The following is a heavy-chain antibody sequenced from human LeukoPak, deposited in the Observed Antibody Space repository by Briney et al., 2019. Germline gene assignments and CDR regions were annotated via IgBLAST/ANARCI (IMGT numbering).Heavy chain of an antibody. J-gene: IGHJ4*02. D-gene: IGHD2-15*01. CDR3: ARDVGYSIDY. CDR2: INSDGSST. V-gene: IGHV3-74*01. Sequence: GGSLRLSCAASGFSFSTYWMTWVRQAPGKGLVWVSRINSDGSSTSYADSVKGRFSISRDNAKNTLYLQMNSLRAEDTAVYYCARDVGYSIDYWGQGTLVTVSS. CDR1: GFSFSTYW.